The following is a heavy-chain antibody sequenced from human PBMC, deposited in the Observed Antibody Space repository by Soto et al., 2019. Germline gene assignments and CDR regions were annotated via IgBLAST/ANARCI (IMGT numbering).Heavy chain of an antibody. D-gene: IGHD3-9*01. CDR1: GYTFTSYY. CDR3: ARDGGDILTGYSRNYGMDV. J-gene: IGHJ6*02. Sequence: ASVKVSCKASGYTFTSYYMHWVRQAPGQGLEWMGIINPSGGSTSYAQKFQGRVTMTRDTSTSTVYMELSSLRSEDTAVYYCARDGGDILTGYSRNYGMDVWGQGTTVTVS. V-gene: IGHV1-46*01. CDR2: INPSGGST.